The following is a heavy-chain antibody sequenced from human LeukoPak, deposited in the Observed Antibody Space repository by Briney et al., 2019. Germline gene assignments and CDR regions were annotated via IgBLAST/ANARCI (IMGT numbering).Heavy chain of an antibody. CDR1: GGSFSGYY. CDR2: INHSGST. CDR3: ARGSSRPRRPAMVTGSDY. J-gene: IGHJ4*02. D-gene: IGHD5-18*01. V-gene: IGHV4-34*01. Sequence: PSETLSLTCAVYGGSFSGYYWSWIRQPPGKGLEWIGEINHSGSTNYNPSLKSRVTISVDTSKNQFSLKLSSVTAADTAVYYCARGSSRPRRPAMVTGSDYWGQGTLVTVSS.